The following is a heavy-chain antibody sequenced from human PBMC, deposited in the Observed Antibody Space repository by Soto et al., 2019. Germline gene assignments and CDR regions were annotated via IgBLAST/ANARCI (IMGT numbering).Heavy chain of an antibody. D-gene: IGHD2-15*01. J-gene: IGHJ5*02. CDR2: IYYSGST. CDR1: GGSICSSGYY. Sequence: SETLSLTCTVSGGSICSSGYYWGWIRQPPGKGQEWIGSIYYSGSTYYNTSLKSRVTISVDTSKNQFSLKLSSVTAADTAVYYCARQVDCSGGSCYSGVFWFDPWGQGTLLTVSS. V-gene: IGHV4-39*01. CDR3: ARQVDCSGGSCYSGVFWFDP.